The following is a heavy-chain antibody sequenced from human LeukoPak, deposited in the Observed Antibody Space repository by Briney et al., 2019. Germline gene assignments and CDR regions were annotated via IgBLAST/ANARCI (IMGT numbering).Heavy chain of an antibody. CDR2: IHSKGTT. V-gene: IGHV4-61*10. D-gene: IGHD5-18*01. CDR3: ARENSYGIFSAFDI. CDR1: GASVSSRSYY. Sequence: PSETLSLTCTVSGASVSSRSYYWNWIRQSAEKGLEWIGRIHSKGTTNYNPSLKSRVTISVDTSKNQFSLKLSSVIAADTAVYYCARENSYGIFSAFDIWGQGTMVTVSS. J-gene: IGHJ3*02.